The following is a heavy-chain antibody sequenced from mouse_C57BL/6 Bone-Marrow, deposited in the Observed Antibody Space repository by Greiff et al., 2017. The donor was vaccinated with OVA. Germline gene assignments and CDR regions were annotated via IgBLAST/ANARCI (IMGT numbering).Heavy chain of an antibody. J-gene: IGHJ3*01. CDR1: GYTFTSYW. Sequence: EVQRVESGTVLARPGASVKMSCKTSGYTFTSYWMHWVKQRPGQGLEWIGAIYPGNSDTSYNQKFKGKAKLTAVTSASTAYMELSSLTNEDSAVYYCTHYYGSSSWFAYWGQGTLVTVSA. V-gene: IGHV1-5*01. CDR3: THYYGSSSWFAY. CDR2: IYPGNSDT. D-gene: IGHD1-1*01.